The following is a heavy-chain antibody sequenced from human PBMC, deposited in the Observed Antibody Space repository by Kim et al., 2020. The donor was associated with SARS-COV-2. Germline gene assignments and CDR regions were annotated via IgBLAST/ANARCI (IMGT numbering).Heavy chain of an antibody. CDR3: AKDSIAAAGIYLYYGMDV. CDR1: GFTFSSYG. J-gene: IGHJ6*02. CDR2: ISYDGSNK. V-gene: IGHV3-30*18. D-gene: IGHD6-13*01. Sequence: GGSLRLSCAASGFTFSSYGMHWVRQAPGKGLEWVAVISYDGSNKYYADSVKGRFTISRDNSKNTLYLQMNSLRAEDTAVYYCAKDSIAAAGIYLYYGMDVWGQGTTVTVSS.